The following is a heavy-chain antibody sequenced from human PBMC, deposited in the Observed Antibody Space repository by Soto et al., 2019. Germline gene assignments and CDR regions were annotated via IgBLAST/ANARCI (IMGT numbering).Heavy chain of an antibody. V-gene: IGHV1-18*01. J-gene: IGHJ5*02. Sequence: PVKVSCKASGYTLTSYGISWGRMAPGQGLEWMGWISAYNGNTNYAQKLQGRVTMTTDTSTSTAYMELRSLRSDDTAVYYCARGYSGSYFDPWGQGTLVTVSS. CDR3: ARGYSGSYFDP. CDR1: GYTLTSYG. CDR2: ISAYNGNT. D-gene: IGHD1-26*01.